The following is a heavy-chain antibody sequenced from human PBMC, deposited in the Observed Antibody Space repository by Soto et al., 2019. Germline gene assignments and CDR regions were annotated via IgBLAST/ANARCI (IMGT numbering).Heavy chain of an antibody. J-gene: IGHJ6*02. D-gene: IGHD3-10*01. V-gene: IGHV1-18*01. Sequence: QVQLVQSGAEVKKPGASVKVSCKASGYTFTSYGITCVRQAPGQGLEWMGWISAYNGNTNYAQKLQGRVTMTTDTSTSTAYMELRSLRSDDTAVYYCAREGYYYGSGSYYTQNNYYYYYGMDVWGQGTTVTVSS. CDR2: ISAYNGNT. CDR1: GYTFTSYG. CDR3: AREGYYYGSGSYYTQNNYYYYYGMDV.